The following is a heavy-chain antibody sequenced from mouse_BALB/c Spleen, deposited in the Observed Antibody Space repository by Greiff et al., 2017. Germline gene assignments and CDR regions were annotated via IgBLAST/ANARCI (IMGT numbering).Heavy chain of an antibody. CDR3: ARYYRYDEGYAMDY. J-gene: IGHJ4*01. V-gene: IGHV1S135*01. CDR1: GYSFTDYN. D-gene: IGHD2-14*01. Sequence: VHVKQSGPELVKPGASVKVSCKASGYSFTDYNMYWVKQSHGKSLEWIGYIDPYNGGTSYNQKFKGKATLTVDKSSSTAFMHLNSLTSEDSAVYYCARYYRYDEGYAMDYWGQGTSVTVSS. CDR2: IDPYNGGT.